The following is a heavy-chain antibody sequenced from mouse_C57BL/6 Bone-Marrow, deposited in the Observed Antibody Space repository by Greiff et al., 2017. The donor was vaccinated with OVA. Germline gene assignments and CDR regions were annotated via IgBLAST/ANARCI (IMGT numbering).Heavy chain of an antibody. CDR2: INPNNGGT. CDR1: GYTFPDYN. Sequence: VQLQQSGPELVKPGASVKIPCKASGYTFPDYNMDWVKQSHGKSLEWIGDINPNNGGTIYNQKFKGKATLTVDKSSSTAYMELRSLTSEDTAVYYCARCDGYYVGYFDYWGQGTTLTVSS. D-gene: IGHD2-3*01. J-gene: IGHJ2*01. V-gene: IGHV1-18*01. CDR3: ARCDGYYVGYFDY.